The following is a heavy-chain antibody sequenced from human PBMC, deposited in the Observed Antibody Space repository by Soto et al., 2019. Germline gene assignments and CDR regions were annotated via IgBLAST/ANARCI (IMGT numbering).Heavy chain of an antibody. V-gene: IGHV1-18*04. D-gene: IGHD6-6*01. J-gene: IGHJ4*02. Sequence: QVQLLQSGAEVKKPGASVKVSCKTSGYTFTSYAISWVRQAPGQGLEWLGWISAYNGTTNYAQKHHGRVTMTTDTATGTAYMDLRSLRSDDTALYYCARVEAGPSPISARRYYFDYWGQGTLVTGSS. CDR2: ISAYNGTT. CDR3: ARVEAGPSPISARRYYFDY. CDR1: GYTFTSYA.